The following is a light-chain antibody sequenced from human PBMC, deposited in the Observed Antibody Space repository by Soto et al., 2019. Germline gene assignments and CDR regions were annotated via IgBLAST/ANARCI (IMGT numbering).Light chain of an antibody. CDR1: ESVSSSY. CDR3: QQYGSSPPWT. V-gene: IGKV3-20*01. J-gene: IGKJ1*01. CDR2: GAS. Sequence: EIVMTQSPATLSVSPWERATLSCRASESVSSSYLAWYQQKPGQAPRLLIFGASSRATGTPDRFSGSGSGTDFTLTISRLEPEDFAVYYCQQYGSSPPWTFGQGTKVDIK.